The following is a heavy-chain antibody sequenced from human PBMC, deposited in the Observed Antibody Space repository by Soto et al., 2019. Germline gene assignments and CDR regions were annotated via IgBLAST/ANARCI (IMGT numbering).Heavy chain of an antibody. J-gene: IGHJ4*02. CDR1: GGTFSSYD. V-gene: IGHV1-69*12. Sequence: QVQLVQSGAEVKKPGSSVKVSCKASGGTFSSYDISWVRQAPGQGLEWMGGIIPIFGTANYAQKFQGRVTXXAXXSTSTAYMELSSLRSEDTAVYYCAGALVATNAFDYWGQGTLVTVSS. CDR2: IIPIFGTA. D-gene: IGHD2-15*01. CDR3: AGALVATNAFDY.